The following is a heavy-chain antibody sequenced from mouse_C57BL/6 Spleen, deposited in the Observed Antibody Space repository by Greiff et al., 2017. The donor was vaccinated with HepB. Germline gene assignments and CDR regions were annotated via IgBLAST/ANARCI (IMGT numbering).Heavy chain of an antibody. V-gene: IGHV1-69*01. CDR3: ARSYSNYAMDY. D-gene: IGHD2-5*01. CDR1: GYTFTSYW. Sequence: QVQLQQPGAELVMPGASVKLSCKASGYTFTSYWMHWVKQRPGQGLEWIGEIDPSDSYTNYNQKFKGKSTWTVDKSSSTAYMQLSSLTSEDSAVYYCARSYSNYAMDYWGQGTSVTVSS. CDR2: IDPSDSYT. J-gene: IGHJ4*01.